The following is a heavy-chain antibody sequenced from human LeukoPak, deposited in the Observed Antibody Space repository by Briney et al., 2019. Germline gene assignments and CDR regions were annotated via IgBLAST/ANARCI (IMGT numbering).Heavy chain of an antibody. CDR2: ISYDGSNK. CDR3: ARDAPMVTEHAFDI. J-gene: IGHJ3*02. V-gene: IGHV3-30-3*01. CDR1: GFTFSSYA. Sequence: PGRSLRLSCAASGFTFSSYAMHWVRQAPGKGLEWVAVISYDGSNKYYADSVKGRFTISRDNSKNTLYLQMNSLRAEDTAVYYCARDAPMVTEHAFDIWGQGTMVTVSS. D-gene: IGHD2-8*01.